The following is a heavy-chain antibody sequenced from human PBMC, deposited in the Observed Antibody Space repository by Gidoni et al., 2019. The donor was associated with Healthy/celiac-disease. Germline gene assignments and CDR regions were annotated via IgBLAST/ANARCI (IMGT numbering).Heavy chain of an antibody. D-gene: IGHD6-13*01. J-gene: IGHJ5*02. CDR2: IIPIFGTA. Sequence: QVQLVQSGAEVKKPGSSVKVSCKASGGTFSSYAISWVRQAPGQGLEWMGGIIPIFGTANYAQKFQGRVTITADESTSTAYMELSSLRSEDTAVYYCARDRYQLSRIAAAGTGGWFDPWGQGTLVTVSS. CDR3: ARDRYQLSRIAAAGTGGWFDP. CDR1: GGTFSSYA. V-gene: IGHV1-69*01.